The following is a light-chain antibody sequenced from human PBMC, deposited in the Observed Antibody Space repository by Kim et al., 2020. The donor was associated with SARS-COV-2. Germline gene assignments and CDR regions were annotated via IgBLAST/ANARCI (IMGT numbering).Light chain of an antibody. Sequence: ASGGDRVTITCRASQTITTYLNWYQQKPGKAPNLLIYAASRLQSGVPSRFSGSGSGTDFTLTISSLQPEDFATYFCQQTYTTPPTFGQGTKVDIK. V-gene: IGKV1-39*01. CDR2: AAS. CDR1: QTITTY. CDR3: QQTYTTPPT. J-gene: IGKJ1*01.